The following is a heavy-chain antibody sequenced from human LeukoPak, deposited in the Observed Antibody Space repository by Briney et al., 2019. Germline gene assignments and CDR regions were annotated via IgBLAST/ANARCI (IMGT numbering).Heavy chain of an antibody. D-gene: IGHD3-10*01. V-gene: IGHV3-7*01. CDR1: GFSFSNFW. CDR3: ARAQNGALDI. J-gene: IGHJ3*02. Sequence: PGESLRLSCAASGFSFSNFWMHWVRQAPRKGLEWVANIKPNGGEQSLADSVEGRFTISRDNAERSVYLQMNGLRAEDTAVYFCARAQNGALDIWGRGTNVTVSS. CDR2: IKPNGGEQ.